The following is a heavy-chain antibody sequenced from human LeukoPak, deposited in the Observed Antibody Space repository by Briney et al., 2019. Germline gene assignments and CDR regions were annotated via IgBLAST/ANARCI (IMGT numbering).Heavy chain of an antibody. D-gene: IGHD6-13*01. CDR1: GYSFTSYW. J-gene: IGHJ5*02. CDR2: IYPGDSDT. CDR3: ARSYSSSWYLGPWFDP. V-gene: IGHV5-51*01. Sequence: GESLKISCKGSGYSFTSYWIGWVRQMPGKGLEWMGIIYPGDSDTRYSPSFQGQVTISAGKSISTAYLQWSSLKASDTAMYYCARSYSSSWYLGPWFDPWGQGTLVTVSS.